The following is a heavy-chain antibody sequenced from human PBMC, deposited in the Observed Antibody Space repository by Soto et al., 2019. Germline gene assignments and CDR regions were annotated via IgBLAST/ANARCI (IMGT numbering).Heavy chain of an antibody. V-gene: IGHV4-39*01. Sequence: SETLSLPCTVSGGSISSSSYYWGWIRQPPGKGLEWIGSIYYSGSTYYNPSLKSRVTISVDTSKNQFSLKLSSVTAADTAVYYCAVYYGSGSYYTLYYYGMDVWGQGTTVT. CDR1: GGSISSSSYY. D-gene: IGHD3-10*01. CDR3: AVYYGSGSYYTLYYYGMDV. CDR2: IYYSGST. J-gene: IGHJ6*02.